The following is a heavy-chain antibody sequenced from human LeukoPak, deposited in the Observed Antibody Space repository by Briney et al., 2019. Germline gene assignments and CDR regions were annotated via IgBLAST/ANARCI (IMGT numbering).Heavy chain of an antibody. J-gene: IGHJ6*03. D-gene: IGHD6-13*01. CDR2: ITNSDGGA. CDR1: GFPSNNYA. Sequence: GGSLRLSCAASGFPSNNYAMNWVRQAPGKGPEWVSTITNSDGGAYHADSVKGRFTISRDNSKNTLYLQMNSLRAEDTAVYYCAKGSSESWYYYYMDVWGKGTTVTVSS. CDR3: AKGSSESWYYYYMDV. V-gene: IGHV3-23*01.